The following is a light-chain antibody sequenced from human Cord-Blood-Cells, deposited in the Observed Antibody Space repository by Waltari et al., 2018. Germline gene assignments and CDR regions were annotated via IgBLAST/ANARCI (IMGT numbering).Light chain of an antibody. CDR3: QQYNNWPPIT. V-gene: IGKV3-15*01. CDR1: QSVISN. J-gene: IGKJ5*01. Sequence: EIVMTPSPAPLSVSQGERATLSCRASQSVISNLDWYQQKPGQAPRLLIYVASTRATGIPARFSGSGSGTEFTLTISSLQSEDFAVYYCQQYNNWPPITFGQGTRLEIK. CDR2: VAS.